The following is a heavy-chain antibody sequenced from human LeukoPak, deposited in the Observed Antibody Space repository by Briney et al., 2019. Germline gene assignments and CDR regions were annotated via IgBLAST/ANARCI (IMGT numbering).Heavy chain of an antibody. CDR2: VYYSGST. V-gene: IGHV4-59*01. D-gene: IGHD1-14*01. Sequence: SETLSLTCTVSGGSISSSYWNWIRRPPGKGLEWIGYVYYSGSTYYNPSLKSRVTISVDTSRNQFSLELTSVTAADTAVYYCARNRHYWFDPWGQGTLVTVSS. CDR1: GGSISSSY. J-gene: IGHJ5*02. CDR3: ARNRHYWFDP.